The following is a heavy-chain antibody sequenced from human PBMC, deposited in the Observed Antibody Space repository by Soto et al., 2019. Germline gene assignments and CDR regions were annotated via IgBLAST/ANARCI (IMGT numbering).Heavy chain of an antibody. V-gene: IGHV4-31*03. CDR3: ASAQVRDYYDSSGYSNWFDP. Sequence: PSETLSLTCTVSGGSISSGGYYWSWIGQHQGKGLEWFGYIYYSGSTYYNPSLKSRVTISVDTSKNQFSLKLSSVTAADTAVYYCASAQVRDYYDSSGYSNWFDPWGQGTMVNVSS. CDR1: GGSISSGGYY. J-gene: IGHJ5*01. CDR2: IYYSGST. D-gene: IGHD3-22*01.